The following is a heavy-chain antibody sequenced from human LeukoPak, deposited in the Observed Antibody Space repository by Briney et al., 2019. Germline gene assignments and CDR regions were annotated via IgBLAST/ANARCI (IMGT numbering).Heavy chain of an antibody. Sequence: SETLSLTCTVSGGSITTGGYSWSWIRQHPGKGLEWIGYVYYSGSTYYNPSLKSRVSIAVDTSKNQFSLKFSSVTAADTAVYYCARGSAHYYFDHWGQGTLVTVSS. CDR1: GGSITTGGYS. J-gene: IGHJ4*02. V-gene: IGHV4-31*03. CDR2: VYYSGST. CDR3: ARGSAHYYFDH.